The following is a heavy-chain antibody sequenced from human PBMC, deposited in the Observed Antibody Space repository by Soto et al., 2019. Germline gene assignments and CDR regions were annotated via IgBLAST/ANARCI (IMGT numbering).Heavy chain of an antibody. J-gene: IGHJ4*02. CDR1: GYTFTSYA. D-gene: IGHD3-10*01. CDR3: ARSPGGPMTPGDY. V-gene: IGHV1-3*05. CDR2: INAGNGNT. Sequence: QVQLVQSGAEEKKPGASVKVSCKASGYTFTSYAMHWVRQAPGQRLEWMGWINAGNGNTKYSQKFQGRVTITRDTSASTAYMELSSLRSEDTAVHYCARSPGGPMTPGDYWGQGTLVTVSS.